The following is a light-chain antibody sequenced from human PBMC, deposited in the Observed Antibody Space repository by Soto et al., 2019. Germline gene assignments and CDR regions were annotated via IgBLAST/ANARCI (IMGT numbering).Light chain of an antibody. V-gene: IGLV2-11*01. CDR1: SSDVGTYNS. CDR3: SSYTTSSTLNVV. CDR2: DVT. J-gene: IGLJ2*01. Sequence: QSALTQPRSVSGSPRQSVTISCTGTSSDVGTYNSVSWYQQYPGKGPKLVLYDVTKRPSGVPDRFSGSKSGNTASLTISDLQIEDEADYYCSSYTTSSTLNVVFGGGTKVTVL.